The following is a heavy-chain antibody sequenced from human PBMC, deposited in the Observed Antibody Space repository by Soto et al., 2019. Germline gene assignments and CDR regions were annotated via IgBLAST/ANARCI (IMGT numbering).Heavy chain of an antibody. Sequence: SETLSLTCTVSSGSIRSTGYHWSWIRQHPGKGLEWIGYIYYSGGTNYNPSLESRVTISADTSKNQFSLKLTSVTAADTAVYYCARVCGGDCHYGMDVWGQGTTVTVSS. CDR1: SGSIRSTGYH. CDR3: ARVCGGDCHYGMDV. CDR2: IYYSGGT. V-gene: IGHV4-31*03. J-gene: IGHJ6*02. D-gene: IGHD2-21*02.